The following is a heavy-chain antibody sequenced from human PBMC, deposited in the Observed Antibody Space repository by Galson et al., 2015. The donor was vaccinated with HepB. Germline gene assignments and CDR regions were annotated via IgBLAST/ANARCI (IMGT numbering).Heavy chain of an antibody. V-gene: IGHV1-2*06. Sequence: SVKVSCKASGYTFTGYYMHWVRQAPGQGLEWMGRINPNSGGTNYAQKFQGRVTMTRDTSISTAYMELSRLRSDDTAVYYCARTYDYIWGSYRLTFDYWGQGTLVTVSS. D-gene: IGHD3-16*02. CDR2: INPNSGGT. CDR1: GYTFTGYY. CDR3: ARTYDYIWGSYRLTFDY. J-gene: IGHJ4*02.